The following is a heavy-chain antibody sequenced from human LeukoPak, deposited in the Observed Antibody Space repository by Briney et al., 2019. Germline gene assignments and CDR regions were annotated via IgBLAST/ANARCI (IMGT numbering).Heavy chain of an antibody. CDR3: VRDNGGGHS. V-gene: IGHV3-74*01. D-gene: IGHD3-16*01. J-gene: IGHJ4*02. Sequence: GGSLRLSCAASGFTLSNYWMHWVRQAPGQGLVWVSRIVNDGSTTYADSVKGRFTISRDNAKNTLYLQMNSLRADDTAVYFCVRDNGGGHSWGQGALVTVSS. CDR1: GFTLSNYW. CDR2: IVNDGSTT.